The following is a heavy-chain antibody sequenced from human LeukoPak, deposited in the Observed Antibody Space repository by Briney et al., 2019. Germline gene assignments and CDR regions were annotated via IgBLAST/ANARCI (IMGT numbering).Heavy chain of an antibody. Sequence: SETLSLTCTVSGGSISSSSYYWGWIRQPPGEGLEWIGSIYYSGSTNYNPSLKSRVTISVDTSKNQFSLKLSSVTAADTAVYYCARSPRVGGYYYYGMDVWGQGTTVTVSS. D-gene: IGHD1-26*01. J-gene: IGHJ6*02. CDR1: GGSISSSSYY. CDR2: IYYSGST. V-gene: IGHV4-39*07. CDR3: ARSPRVGGYYYYGMDV.